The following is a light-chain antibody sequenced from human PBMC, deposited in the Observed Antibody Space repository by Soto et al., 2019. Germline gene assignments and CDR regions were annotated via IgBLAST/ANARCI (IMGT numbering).Light chain of an antibody. CDR3: QQYSSSPRP. Sequence: AIRMTQSPSSLSASTGDRVTITCRASQGISSYLAWYEQKPGKAPKLLIYAASTLQSGVPSRFSGSGSGTDFTLTISCLQYEDVAPYYCQQYSSSPRPFGQGTKVEIK. V-gene: IGKV1-8*01. J-gene: IGKJ1*01. CDR1: QGISSY. CDR2: AAS.